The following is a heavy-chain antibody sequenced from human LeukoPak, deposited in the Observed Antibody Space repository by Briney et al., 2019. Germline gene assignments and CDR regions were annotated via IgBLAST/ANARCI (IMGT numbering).Heavy chain of an antibody. Sequence: SETLSLTCTVSGYSISSGYYWGWIRQPPGKGLQWIGSIHHSGSTYYNPSLKGRVTISVDTSKNQFSLKLSSVTAADTAVYYGARTSSSGLLGGYYFDYWGQGTLVTVSS. J-gene: IGHJ4*02. V-gene: IGHV4-38-2*02. CDR1: GYSISSGYY. CDR3: ARTSSSGLLGGYYFDY. D-gene: IGHD6-19*01. CDR2: IHHSGST.